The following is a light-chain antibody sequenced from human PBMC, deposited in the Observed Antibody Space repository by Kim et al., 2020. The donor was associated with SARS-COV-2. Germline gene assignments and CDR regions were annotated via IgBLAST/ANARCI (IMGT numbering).Light chain of an antibody. CDR1: QSISNW. Sequence: ASVGDRVTIPCRASQSISNWLAWYQQKPGKAPTLLIYEASNLESGVPSRFSGSGSGTEFTLTISSLQPDDFATYHCQQYNSYSRTFGQRTKVDIK. CDR2: EAS. J-gene: IGKJ1*01. CDR3: QQYNSYSRT. V-gene: IGKV1-5*01.